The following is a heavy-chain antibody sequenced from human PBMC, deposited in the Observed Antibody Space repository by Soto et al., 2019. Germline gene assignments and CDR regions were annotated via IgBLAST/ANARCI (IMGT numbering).Heavy chain of an antibody. Sequence: PGESVKISCKTSGYSFISYWVAWVRQLPGKGLEWMGTFYPGDFTSTYRPSFQGQVTISVDKSISTAYLQLSSLKASDTAMYYCARIIGYCRNNDCSWTFDIWGQGTMVTVSS. J-gene: IGHJ3*02. CDR2: FYPGDFTS. V-gene: IGHV5-51*01. CDR1: GYSFISYW. D-gene: IGHD2-15*01. CDR3: ARIIGYCRNNDCSWTFDI.